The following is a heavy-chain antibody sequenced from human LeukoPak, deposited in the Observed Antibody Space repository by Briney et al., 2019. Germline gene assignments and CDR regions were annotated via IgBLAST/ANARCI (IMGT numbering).Heavy chain of an antibody. Sequence: GGSLRLSCVASGFTFTSYWMSWVRQAPGKGLEWVANIKQDGSEKYYLDSLEGRFTISRDNAKNSVYLQINRLRAEDTAVYYCARRGTIAVPVFWFDPWGQGTLVTVSS. D-gene: IGHD6-19*01. V-gene: IGHV3-7*01. CDR1: GFTFTSYW. CDR3: ARRGTIAVPVFWFDP. CDR2: IKQDGSEK. J-gene: IGHJ5*02.